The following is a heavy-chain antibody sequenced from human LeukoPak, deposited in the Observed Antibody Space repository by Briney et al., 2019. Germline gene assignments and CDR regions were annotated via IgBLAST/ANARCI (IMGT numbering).Heavy chain of an antibody. Sequence: SVKVSCKASGGTFSSYAISWVRQAPGQGLEWMGGIIPIFGTANYAQKFQGRVTITADESTSTAYMELSSLRSEDTAVYYCARGHSSSWYDYYYYMDVWGKGTTVTVSS. J-gene: IGHJ6*03. V-gene: IGHV1-69*13. D-gene: IGHD6-13*01. CDR2: IIPIFGTA. CDR1: GGTFSSYA. CDR3: ARGHSSSWYDYYYYMDV.